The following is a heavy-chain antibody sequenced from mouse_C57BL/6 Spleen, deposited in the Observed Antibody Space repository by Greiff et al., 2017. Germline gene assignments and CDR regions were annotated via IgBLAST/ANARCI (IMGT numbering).Heavy chain of an antibody. J-gene: IGHJ1*03. V-gene: IGHV1-50*01. Sequence: QVQLQQPGAELVKPGASVKLSCKASGYTFTSYWMQWVKQRPGQGLEWIGEIDPSDSYTNYNQKFKGKATLTVDTSSSTAYMQLSSLTSEDSAVYDCAKKGYGSSYRYFDVWGTGTTVTVSS. CDR3: AKKGYGSSYRYFDV. CDR2: IDPSDSYT. D-gene: IGHD1-1*01. CDR1: GYTFTSYW.